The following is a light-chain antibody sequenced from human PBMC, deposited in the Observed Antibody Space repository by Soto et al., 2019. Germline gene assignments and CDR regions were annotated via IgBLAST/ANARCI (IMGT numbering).Light chain of an antibody. Sequence: EIVLTQSPGTLSLSPGETATLSCRASQTIGSTYLAWYQHKPGQAPRLLIFGTSNRATGIPDRFNGSGSGTDFTLTISRLEPEDSAVYYCQQYDTLPRTFGQGTKVEIK. J-gene: IGKJ1*01. V-gene: IGKV3-20*01. CDR2: GTS. CDR3: QQYDTLPRT. CDR1: QTIGSTY.